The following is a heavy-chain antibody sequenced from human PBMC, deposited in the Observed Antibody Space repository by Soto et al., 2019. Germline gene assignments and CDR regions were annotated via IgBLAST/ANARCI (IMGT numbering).Heavy chain of an antibody. J-gene: IGHJ3*02. Sequence: QLQLQESGPGLVKPSETLSLTCTVSGGSISSSSYYWGWLRQPPGKGLEWNGSIYYSGSTYYNPSLKSRVTIAVDTSKHHFALKLSSVTVAGTAVYYCESRIVVVVAATRVGASAIWGQGTMDTVSS. D-gene: IGHD2-15*01. CDR1: GGSISSSSYY. V-gene: IGHV4-39*01. CDR3: ESRIVVVVAATRVGASAI. CDR2: IYYSGST.